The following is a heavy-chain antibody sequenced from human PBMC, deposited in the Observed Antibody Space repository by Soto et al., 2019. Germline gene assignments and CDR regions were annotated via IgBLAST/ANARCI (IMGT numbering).Heavy chain of an antibody. V-gene: IGHV3-7*01. Sequence: EVQLVESGGGLGQPGGSLRLSCAASGFTFSSYWMTWVRQVPGKGLEWVAYIKQDGSAKYYASSVKGRFTLSRDNAKNSLYLQMNSLRAEDTAVYYCAKPHTATVAFHIWGQGTMVTVSS. CDR1: GFTFSSYW. J-gene: IGHJ3*02. D-gene: IGHD6-25*01. CDR3: AKPHTATVAFHI. CDR2: IKQDGSAK.